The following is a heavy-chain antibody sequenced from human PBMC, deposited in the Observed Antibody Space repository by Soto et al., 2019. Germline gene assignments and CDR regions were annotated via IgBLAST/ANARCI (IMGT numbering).Heavy chain of an antibody. J-gene: IGHJ4*02. CDR3: ASPTVGGFDH. CDR1: GFTFRTYW. CDR2: INTDGTGT. D-gene: IGHD4-17*01. Sequence: DVQLVESGGAVVQPGGSLRLSCAASGFTFRTYWMHWVRQVAGKGLVWVAHINTDGTGTSYADSVKGRFTISRDNAKNNLFLQMNDLRADDSALYYCASPTVGGFDHWGTGTLVTVSS. V-gene: IGHV3-74*01.